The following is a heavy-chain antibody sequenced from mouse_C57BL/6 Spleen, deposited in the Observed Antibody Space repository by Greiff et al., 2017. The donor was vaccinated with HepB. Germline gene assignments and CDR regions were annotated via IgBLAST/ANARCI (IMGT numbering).Heavy chain of an antibody. Sequence: EVNLVESGGGLVKPGGSLKLSCAASGFTFSSYAMSWVRQTPEKRLEWVATISDGGSYTYYPDNVKGRFTISRDNAKNNLYLQMSHLKSEDTAMYYCARDRGNWYFDVWGTGTTVTVSS. CDR2: ISDGGSYT. D-gene: IGHD3-3*01. J-gene: IGHJ1*03. CDR1: GFTFSSYA. CDR3: ARDRGNWYFDV. V-gene: IGHV5-4*01.